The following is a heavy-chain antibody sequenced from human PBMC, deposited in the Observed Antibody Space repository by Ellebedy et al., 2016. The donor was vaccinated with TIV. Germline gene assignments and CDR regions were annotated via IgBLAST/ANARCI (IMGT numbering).Heavy chain of an antibody. V-gene: IGHV4-59*01. CDR3: ARDLTENYQSYYYYYMDV. D-gene: IGHD1-7*01. Sequence: SEPLSLTXTVSGASISSYYWSWIRQPPGKGLEWIGYVYYTGSANYNPSLKSRVTMSVDTSKNQFSLKLNFVTAADTAVYYCARDLTENYQSYYYYYMDVWGKGTTVTVSS. J-gene: IGHJ6*03. CDR1: GASISSYY. CDR2: VYYTGSA.